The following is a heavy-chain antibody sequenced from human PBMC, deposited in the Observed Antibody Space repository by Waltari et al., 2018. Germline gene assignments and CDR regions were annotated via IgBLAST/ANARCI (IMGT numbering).Heavy chain of an antibody. D-gene: IGHD2-2*01. J-gene: IGHJ6*03. CDR2: IYYSGST. V-gene: IGHV4-59*08. CDR1: GGSISSYY. Sequence: QVQLQESGPGLVKPSETLSLTCTVSGGSISSYYWSWIRQPPGKGLEWIGYIYYSGSTNYNPSLKSRVTISVDTSKNQFSLKLSSVTAADTAVYYCAGTSRRYCSSTSCRPYYYYYYMDVWGKGTTVTISS. CDR3: AGTSRRYCSSTSCRPYYYYYYMDV.